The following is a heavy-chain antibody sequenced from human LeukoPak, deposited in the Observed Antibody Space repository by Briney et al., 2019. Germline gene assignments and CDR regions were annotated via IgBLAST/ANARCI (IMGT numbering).Heavy chain of an antibody. D-gene: IGHD5-18*01. J-gene: IGHJ4*02. V-gene: IGHV3-30*09. CDR1: GFTFSGYS. CDR3: ARHDFSAAMTMFDY. CDR2: ISYDGSSK. Sequence: PAGGSLRLSCAASGFTFSGYSLHWVRQAPGKGLEWVALISYDGSSKYYADSVKGRFAISRDNSKNTLYLQMNSVRAEDTAVYYCARHDFSAAMTMFDYWGQGILVTVSS.